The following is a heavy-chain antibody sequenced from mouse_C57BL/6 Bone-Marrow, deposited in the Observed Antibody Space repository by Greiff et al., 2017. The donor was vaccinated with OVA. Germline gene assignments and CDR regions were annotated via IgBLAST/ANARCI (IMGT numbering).Heavy chain of an antibody. CDR1: GYTFTRYG. V-gene: IGHV1-58*01. Sequence: VQLQQSGAELVRPGSSVKMSCKTSGYTFTRYGINWVQQRPGQGLEWIGYIYIGNGYTESHENFKGKATLTSDTSSSTAYMQLSSLTSADSAIYFCARSSFAYWGQGTLVTVSA. J-gene: IGHJ3*01. CDR2: IYIGNGYT. D-gene: IGHD1-1*01. CDR3: ARSSFAY.